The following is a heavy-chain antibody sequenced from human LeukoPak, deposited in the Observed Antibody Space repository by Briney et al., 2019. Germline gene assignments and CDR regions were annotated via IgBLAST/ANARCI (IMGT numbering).Heavy chain of an antibody. J-gene: IGHJ4*02. CDR3: ARGTLSEGSVNSGDHFDY. V-gene: IGHV4-34*01. D-gene: IGHD1-26*01. Sequence: PGGSLRLSCAASGFTFDDYGMSWVRQAPGKGLEWIGEINHSGSTNYNPSLKSRVTISVDTSKNQFSLKLSSVTAADTAVYYCARGTLSEGSVNSGDHFDYWGQGTLVTVSS. CDR1: GFTFDDYG. CDR2: INHSGST.